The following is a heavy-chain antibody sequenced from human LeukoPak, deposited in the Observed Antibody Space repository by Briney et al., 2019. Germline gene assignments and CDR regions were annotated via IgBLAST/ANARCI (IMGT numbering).Heavy chain of an antibody. D-gene: IGHD3-22*01. CDR2: TRNKANSYTT. CDR3: ARGTTSSYYLYYFDY. V-gene: IGHV3-72*01. CDR1: GFTFSDHY. J-gene: IGHJ4*02. Sequence: TGGSLRLSCAASGFTFSDHYMDWVRQAPGKGLEWVGRTRNKANSYTTEYAASVKGRFTISRDDSKNSLYLQMNSLKTEDTAVYYCARGTTSSYYLYYFDYWGQGTLVTVSS.